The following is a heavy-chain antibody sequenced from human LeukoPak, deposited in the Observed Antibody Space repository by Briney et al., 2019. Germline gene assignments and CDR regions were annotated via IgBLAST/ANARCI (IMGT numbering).Heavy chain of an antibody. J-gene: IGHJ2*01. CDR2: ISSSGTTR. CDR3: AREATQDWYFDL. Sequence: GGSLRLSCAASGFTFNDYYMSWIRQAPGKGLEWVSYISSSGTTRYYADSVKGRFTVSWDNPKNSLYLQMNSLRAEDTAVYYCAREATQDWYFDLWGRGTLVTVSS. CDR1: GFTFNDYY. V-gene: IGHV3-11*04.